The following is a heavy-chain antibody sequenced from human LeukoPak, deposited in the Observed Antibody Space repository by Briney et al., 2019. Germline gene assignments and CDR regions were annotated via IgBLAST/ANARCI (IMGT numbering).Heavy chain of an antibody. Sequence: GGSLRLSCAASGFTFSSYAMHWVRQAPGKGLEYVSAISSNGGSTYYANSVKGRFTISRDNSKNTLYLQMGSLRAEDMAVYYCATQRGYSYGYDYWGQGTLVTVSS. CDR3: ATQRGYSYGYDY. D-gene: IGHD5-18*01. CDR2: ISSNGGST. J-gene: IGHJ4*02. CDR1: GFTFSSYA. V-gene: IGHV3-64*01.